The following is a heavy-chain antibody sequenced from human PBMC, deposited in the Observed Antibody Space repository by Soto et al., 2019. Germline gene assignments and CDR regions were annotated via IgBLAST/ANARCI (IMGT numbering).Heavy chain of an antibody. D-gene: IGHD5-18*01. CDR2: ISFDGDDE. J-gene: IGHJ4*01. CDR1: GLNFNKHG. V-gene: IGHV3-30*18. CDR3: AKEGIQLWSAFDY. Sequence: GGLLRLSCAASGLNFNKHGVHWVRKNQGKGMEWVAVISFDGDDEYYADSVKGRFTISRDNAKNTGYLQMNSLRPDDTAMYFCAKEGIQLWSAFDYWGHGTLVTVSS.